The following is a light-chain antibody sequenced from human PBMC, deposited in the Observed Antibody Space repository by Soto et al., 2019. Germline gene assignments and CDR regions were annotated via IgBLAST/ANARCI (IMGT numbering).Light chain of an antibody. CDR1: QSISTY. V-gene: IGKV1-39*01. CDR3: QQSSTTPPT. J-gene: IGKJ4*01. Sequence: DIQMTQSPSSLSASVGDRVTITCRARQSISTYLNWYQQKPGEAPKLLISVASTLQSGVPSRFSGSGSGTVFTFTISSLHPEDFATYFCQQSSTTPPTFGGGTRVEFK. CDR2: VAS.